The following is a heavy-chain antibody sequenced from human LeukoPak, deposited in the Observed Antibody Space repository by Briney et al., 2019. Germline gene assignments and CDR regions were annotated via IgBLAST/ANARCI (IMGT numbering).Heavy chain of an antibody. J-gene: IGHJ4*02. Sequence: ASVKVSCRASGYIFTDYSILWVRQAPGQRLEWLGWINAGNGNTKYSQNFQGRVTLTRDTSATTASMEVNGLSPENTALYYGARGGWFGPTGSYYLDFWGLGTLVTASS. CDR2: INAGNGNT. D-gene: IGHD3-10*01. CDR1: GYIFTDYS. CDR3: ARGGWFGPTGSYYLDF. V-gene: IGHV1-3*01.